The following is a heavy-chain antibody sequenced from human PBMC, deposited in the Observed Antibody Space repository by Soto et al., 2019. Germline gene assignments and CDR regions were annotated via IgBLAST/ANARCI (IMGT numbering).Heavy chain of an antibody. CDR2: IYYSGST. V-gene: IGHV4-31*03. CDR3: ARLTSGPVYFDE. CDR1: GGSISSGGYY. J-gene: IGHJ4*02. Sequence: SETLSLTCTVSGGSISSGGYYWSWIRQHPGKGLEWIGYIYYSGSTYYNPSLKSRVTISVDTSKNQFSLKLSSVTAADTAVYYCARLTSGPVYFDEWGQGTLVTVSS. D-gene: IGHD3-10*01.